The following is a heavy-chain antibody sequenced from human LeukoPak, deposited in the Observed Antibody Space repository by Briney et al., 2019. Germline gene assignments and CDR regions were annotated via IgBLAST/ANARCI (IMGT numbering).Heavy chain of an antibody. Sequence: SQTLSLTCTVSGGSISSGGYYWSWIRQHPGKGLEWIGYIYYSGSTNYNPSLKSRVNISVDTSKNQFSLKLSSVTAADTAVYYCARLASTYAYDSSGYTYYFDYWGQGTLVTVSS. CDR1: GGSISSGGYY. CDR2: IYYSGST. D-gene: IGHD3-22*01. CDR3: ARLASTYAYDSSGYTYYFDY. J-gene: IGHJ4*02. V-gene: IGHV4-31*03.